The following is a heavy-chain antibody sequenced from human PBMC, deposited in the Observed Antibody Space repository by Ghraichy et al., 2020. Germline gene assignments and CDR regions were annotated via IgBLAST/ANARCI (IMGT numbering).Heavy chain of an antibody. CDR3: ARPRDIVATVYYGMDV. D-gene: IGHD5-12*01. CDR1: GFTFSSYS. Sequence: GGSLRLSCAASGFTFSSYSMNWVRQAPGKGLEWVSSISSSSSYIYYADSVKGRFTISRDNAKNSLYLQMNSLRAEDTAVYYCARPRDIVATVYYGMDVWGQGTTVTVSS. J-gene: IGHJ6*02. CDR2: ISSSSSYI. V-gene: IGHV3-21*01.